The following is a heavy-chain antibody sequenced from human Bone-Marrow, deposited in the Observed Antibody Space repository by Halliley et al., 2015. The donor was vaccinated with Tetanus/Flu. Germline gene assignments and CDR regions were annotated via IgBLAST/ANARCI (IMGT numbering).Heavy chain of an antibody. V-gene: IGHV4-30-4*01. CDR3: TRAGGSGAWNDC. J-gene: IGHJ4*02. Sequence: YIYYSGSTYYNPSLKSRVTISVDTSKNQFSLKLSSVTAADTAVYYCTRAGGSGAWNDCWGQGTLVTVSS. D-gene: IGHD5-12*01. CDR2: IYYSGST.